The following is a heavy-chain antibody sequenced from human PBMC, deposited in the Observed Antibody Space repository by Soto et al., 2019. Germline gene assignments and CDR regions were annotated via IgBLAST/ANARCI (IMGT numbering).Heavy chain of an antibody. J-gene: IGHJ5*02. Sequence: QVQLQESGPGLVKPSQTLSLTCTVSGGSISSGGYYWSWIRHHPGKGLEGIGYIYYSGSTYYNPSLKSRVTISVDTSKNPFSLKLSSVTAADTAVYYCARVVGDRAVARFDPWGQGTLVTVSS. CDR2: IYYSGST. CDR1: GGSISSGGYY. V-gene: IGHV4-31*03. D-gene: IGHD5-12*01. CDR3: ARVVGDRAVARFDP.